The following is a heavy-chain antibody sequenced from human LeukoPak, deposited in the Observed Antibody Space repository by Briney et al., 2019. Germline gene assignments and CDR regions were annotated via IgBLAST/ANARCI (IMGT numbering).Heavy chain of an antibody. D-gene: IGHD3-22*01. CDR3: ARGLNHYYDSSGYPPPEYFQH. J-gene: IGHJ1*01. CDR2: IKQDGSEK. Sequence: QPGGSLRLSRAASGFTFSSYWMSWVRQAPGKGLEWVANIKQDGSEKYYVDSVKGRFTISRDNAKNSLYLQMNSLRAEDTAVYYCARGLNHYYDSSGYPPPEYFQHWGQGTLVTVSS. V-gene: IGHV3-7*01. CDR1: GFTFSSYW.